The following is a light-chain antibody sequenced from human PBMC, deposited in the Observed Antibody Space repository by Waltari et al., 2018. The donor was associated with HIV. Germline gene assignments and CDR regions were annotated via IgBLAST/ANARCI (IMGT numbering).Light chain of an antibody. CDR2: WAS. CDR1: QSLLNSSNNKNY. V-gene: IGKV4-1*01. J-gene: IGKJ3*01. CDR3: QQYYSTPFT. Sequence: DIVMTQSPGSLAVSLGERAPINCKSSQSLLNSSNNKNYLAWYQQKPGHPPKLLIYWASTRESGVPDRFSGSGSGTEFTLTISSLQAEDVAVYYCQQYYSTPFTFGPGTKVDSK.